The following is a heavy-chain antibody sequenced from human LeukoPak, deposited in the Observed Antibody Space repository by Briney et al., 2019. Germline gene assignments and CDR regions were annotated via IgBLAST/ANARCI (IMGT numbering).Heavy chain of an antibody. CDR2: ISSSSSYI. V-gene: IGHV3-21*01. CDR1: GFTFSSYS. Sequence: GGSLRLSCAASGFTFSSYSMNWVRQAPGKGLEWVSSISSSSSYIYYTDSVKGRFTISRDNAKNSLFLQMNSLRAEDTAVYYCARTPSSGYYYFDYWGQGTLVTVPS. D-gene: IGHD5-12*01. CDR3: ARTPSSGYYYFDY. J-gene: IGHJ4*02.